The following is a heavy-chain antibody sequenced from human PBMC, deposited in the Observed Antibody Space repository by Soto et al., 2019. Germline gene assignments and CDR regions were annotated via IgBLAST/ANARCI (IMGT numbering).Heavy chain of an antibody. CDR3: ARVKQYYDTSGRAYYFDH. CDR2: IYYSGST. V-gene: IGHV4-59*01. CDR1: GGSINTYY. D-gene: IGHD3-22*01. J-gene: IGHJ4*02. Sequence: PSETLSLTCTVSGGSINTYYWGWIRQPRGKGLEWIGYIYYSGSTNYNPSLKRRVTISVDMSKNQFSLKLSSVTAADTGVYYCARVKQYYDTSGRAYYFDHWGQGALVTVSS.